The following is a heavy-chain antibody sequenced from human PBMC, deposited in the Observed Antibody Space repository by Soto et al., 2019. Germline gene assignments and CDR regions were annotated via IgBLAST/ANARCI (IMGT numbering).Heavy chain of an antibody. CDR2: ITASGNT. CDR1: GFTLSSYA. V-gene: IGHV3-23*01. J-gene: IGHJ4*02. Sequence: EVQLLESGGGLVQPGGSLRLSCAASGFTLSSYAMSWVRQAPGKGLEWVSAITASGNTDYVDSVKGRFTISRDSSKNTLSLQMNGLRAEDTAVYYCAKEEWELTRPRFDYWGQGTLVTVSS. D-gene: IGHD1-26*01. CDR3: AKEEWELTRPRFDY.